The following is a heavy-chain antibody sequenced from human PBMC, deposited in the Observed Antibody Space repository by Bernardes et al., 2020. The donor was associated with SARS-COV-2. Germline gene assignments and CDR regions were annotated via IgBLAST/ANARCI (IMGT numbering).Heavy chain of an antibody. Sequence: ASVKVSCKASGYTFTSYGIIWVRQAPGQGLEWMGWISAYNGHTNYAQKLQGRVTLTTDTSTSTAYMELRSLRSDDTAVYYCARGRILTGFFSWDDAFDIWGQGTMFTVSS. CDR3: ARGRILTGFFSWDDAFDI. CDR2: ISAYNGHT. J-gene: IGHJ3*02. V-gene: IGHV1-18*01. CDR1: GYTFTSYG. D-gene: IGHD3-9*01.